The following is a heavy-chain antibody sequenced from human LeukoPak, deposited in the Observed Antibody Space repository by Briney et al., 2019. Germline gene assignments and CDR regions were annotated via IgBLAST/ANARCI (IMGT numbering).Heavy chain of an antibody. CDR3: ARNYYDSSGYFSPYFDY. CDR1: GGSISSSGYS. Sequence: PSQTLSLTCAVSGGSISSSGYSWSWIRQPPGKGLEWIGYIYHSGSTYYNPSLRSRVTISVDRSKNQFSLKLSSVTAADTAMYYCARNYYDSSGYFSPYFDYWGQGTLVTVSS. D-gene: IGHD3-22*01. J-gene: IGHJ4*02. CDR2: IYHSGST. V-gene: IGHV4-30-2*01.